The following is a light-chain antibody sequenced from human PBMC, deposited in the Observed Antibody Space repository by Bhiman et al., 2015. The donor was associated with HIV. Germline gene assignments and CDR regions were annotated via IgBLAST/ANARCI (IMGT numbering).Light chain of an antibody. V-gene: IGLV2-23*02. CDR3: CSYAGSSTPWV. CDR2: EVS. CDR1: SGSIATNY. Sequence: SVSESPGKTVTISCTRSSGSIATNYVQWYQQHPGKAPKLMIYEVSKRPSGVSNRFSGSKSGNTASLTISGLQAEDEADYYCCSYAGSSTPWVFGGGTKLTVL. J-gene: IGLJ3*02.